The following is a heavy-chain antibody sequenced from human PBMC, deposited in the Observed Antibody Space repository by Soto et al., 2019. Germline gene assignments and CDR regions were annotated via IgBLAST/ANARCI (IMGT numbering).Heavy chain of an antibody. Sequence: GGSLRLSCAASGFTFSTYWMNWVRQAPGKGLEWVANIKQDGSEKYYVDSVKGRFTISRDNAKNSLFLQMNSLGAEDTALYYCARAADGSGTHYNFRYYYYYSYMDVWGKGTTVTVSS. J-gene: IGHJ6*03. CDR2: IKQDGSEK. D-gene: IGHD3-10*01. CDR3: ARAADGSGTHYNFRYYYYYSYMDV. CDR1: GFTFSTYW. V-gene: IGHV3-7*01.